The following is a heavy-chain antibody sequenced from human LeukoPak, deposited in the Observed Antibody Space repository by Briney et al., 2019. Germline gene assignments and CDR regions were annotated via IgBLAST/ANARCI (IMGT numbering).Heavy chain of an antibody. J-gene: IGHJ4*02. V-gene: IGHV3-48*01. Sequence: GGSLRLSCAASGFTFSSYSMNWVRQAPGKGLEWVSYISSSSSTIYYADSVKGRFTISRDNAKNSLYLQMNSLSAEDTAVYYCARVLHKRNYDSTTYYGYWGQGTLVTVSS. CDR3: ARVLHKRNYDSTTYYGY. CDR2: ISSSSSTI. D-gene: IGHD3-22*01. CDR1: GFTFSSYS.